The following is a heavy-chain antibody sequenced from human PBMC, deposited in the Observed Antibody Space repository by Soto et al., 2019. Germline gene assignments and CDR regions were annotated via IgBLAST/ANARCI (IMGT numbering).Heavy chain of an antibody. CDR3: AKGGNTGGYSGYDYCEGSSCQPDY. J-gene: IGHJ4*02. D-gene: IGHD5-12*01. CDR2: ISGSGGST. V-gene: IGHV3-23*01. Sequence: GGSLRLSCAASGFTFSSYAMSWVRQAPGKGLEWVSAISGSGGSTYYADSVKGRFTISRDNSKNTLYLQMNSLRAEDTAVYYCAKGGNTGGYSGYDYCEGSSCQPDYWGQGTLVTVSS. CDR1: GFTFSSYA.